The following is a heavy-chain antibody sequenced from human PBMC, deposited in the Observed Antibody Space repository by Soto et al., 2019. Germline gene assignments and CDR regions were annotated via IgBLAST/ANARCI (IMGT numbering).Heavy chain of an antibody. Sequence: QVQLVQSGAEVKKPGSSVKVSCXASGGTFSSYAXXXXXXAPGQGLEWMGGIIPIFGTANYAQKFQGRVTITADESTSTAYMELSSLRSEDTAVYYCARDTAQGDYWGQGTLVTVSS. CDR3: ARDTAQGDY. V-gene: IGHV1-69*01. CDR2: IIPIFGTA. J-gene: IGHJ4*02. D-gene: IGHD5-18*01. CDR1: GGTFSSYA.